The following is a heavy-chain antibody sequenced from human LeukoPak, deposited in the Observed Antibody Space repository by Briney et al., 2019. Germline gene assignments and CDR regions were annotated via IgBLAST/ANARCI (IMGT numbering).Heavy chain of an antibody. Sequence: ASVKVSCKASGYTFTSYGISWVRQAPGQGLEWMGWISAYNGNTNYAQKLQGRVTMTTDTSTSTAYMELRSLRSDDTAVYYCARLARGFQVHKNNWFDPWGQGTLVTVSS. J-gene: IGHJ5*02. CDR3: ARLARGFQVHKNNWFDP. CDR2: ISAYNGNT. D-gene: IGHD2-21*01. V-gene: IGHV1-18*01. CDR1: GYTFTSYG.